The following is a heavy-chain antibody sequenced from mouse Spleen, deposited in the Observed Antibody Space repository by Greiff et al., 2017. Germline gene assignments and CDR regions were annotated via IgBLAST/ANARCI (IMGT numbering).Heavy chain of an antibody. D-gene: IGHD4-1*01. V-gene: IGHV2-6-1*01. Sequence: VQLVESGPGLVAPSQSLSITCTISGFSLTNYGVHWVRQPPGKGLEWLIVIWSDGSTTYNSALKSRLSISKDNSKSQVFLKMNSLQTDDTAMYYCARSWDGYFDYWGQGTTLTVSS. CDR2: IWSDGST. J-gene: IGHJ2*01. CDR1: GFSLTNYG. CDR3: ARSWDGYFDY.